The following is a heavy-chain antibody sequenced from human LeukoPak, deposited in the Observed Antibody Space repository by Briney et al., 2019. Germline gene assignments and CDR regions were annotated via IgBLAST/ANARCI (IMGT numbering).Heavy chain of an antibody. CDR3: ATNYGSGSYYLGPNWLDP. V-gene: IGHV4-61*02. D-gene: IGHD3-10*01. Sequence: SETLSLTCTVSGDSISSGAYYWSWIRQPAGKGLEWIGRIYTSGSTNYNPSLKSRVTISVDRPKNQFSLKLSSVTAADTAVYYCATNYGSGSYYLGPNWLDPWGQGTLVTVSS. J-gene: IGHJ5*02. CDR2: IYTSGST. CDR1: GDSISSGAYY.